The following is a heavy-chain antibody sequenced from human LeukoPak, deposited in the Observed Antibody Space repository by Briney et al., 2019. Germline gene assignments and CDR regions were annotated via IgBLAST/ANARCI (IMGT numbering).Heavy chain of an antibody. J-gene: IGHJ4*02. CDR1: GGSISSNNYY. CDR2: IYYTGST. D-gene: IGHD2-2*01. Sequence: TSETLSLTCTVSGGSISSNNYYWAWIRQPPGKGLEWIANIYYTGSTYYNPSLKNRVTISVDTSKNQFSLKVMSLTAADTAVYYCASPKVPGHFDYWGQGTLVTLSS. CDR3: ASPKVPGHFDY. V-gene: IGHV4-39*01.